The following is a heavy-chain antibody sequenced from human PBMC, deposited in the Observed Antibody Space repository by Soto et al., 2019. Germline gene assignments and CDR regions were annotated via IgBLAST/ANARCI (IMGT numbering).Heavy chain of an antibody. J-gene: IGHJ6*02. CDR1: GFTFSDYY. CDR2: ISSRSSTI. Sequence: GGSLRLSCAASGFTFSDYYMSWIRQAPGKGLEWVSYISSRSSTIFYADSVKGRFTISREKAKNSLYLQMNSLSAGDTAVYYCARELHGGSYGMDVWGQGTTVTVSS. V-gene: IGHV3-11*04. CDR3: ARELHGGSYGMDV.